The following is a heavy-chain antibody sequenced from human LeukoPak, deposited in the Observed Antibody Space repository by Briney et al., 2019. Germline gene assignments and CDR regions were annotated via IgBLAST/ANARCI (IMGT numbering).Heavy chain of an antibody. CDR3: AKDPSVGYYMKYYFDY. Sequence: ASVKVSCKASGYTFTSYAMHWVRQAPGQRLEWMGWINAGNGNTKYSQEFQGRVTITRDTSASTAYMELSSLRAEDTAVYYCAKDPSVGYYMKYYFDYWGQGTLVTVSS. CDR1: GYTFTSYA. V-gene: IGHV1-3*03. CDR2: INAGNGNT. J-gene: IGHJ4*02. D-gene: IGHD3-3*01.